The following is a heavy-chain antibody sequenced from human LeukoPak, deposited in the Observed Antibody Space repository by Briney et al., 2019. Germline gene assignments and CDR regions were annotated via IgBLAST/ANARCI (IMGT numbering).Heavy chain of an antibody. CDR1: GFLFSNYG. D-gene: IGHD2-2*01. V-gene: IGHV3-33*06. CDR2: IWYDGNKK. J-gene: IGHJ6*03. Sequence: GGSLRLSCAASGFLFSNYGMHWVRQAPGKGLEWVAVIWYDGNKKYYRDSVKGRFTISRDNSKNTLYLQMSSLRADDTAVYYCAKDVSSTSWLTAHSMDVWGKGTTVTVSS. CDR3: AKDVSSTSWLTAHSMDV.